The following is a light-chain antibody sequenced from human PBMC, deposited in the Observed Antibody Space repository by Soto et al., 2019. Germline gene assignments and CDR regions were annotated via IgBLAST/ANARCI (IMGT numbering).Light chain of an antibody. J-gene: IGLJ3*02. CDR1: SSDIGSNY. V-gene: IGLV1-47*01. Sequence: QSVLTQPPSASGTPGQRVTISCSGSSSDIGSNYVYWYQHLPGTAPKLLIYRNNQRPSGVPDRFSGSKSGTSASLAISGLRSEDEADFYCVAWDDSLSAGAFGGGTKLTVL. CDR2: RNN. CDR3: VAWDDSLSAGA.